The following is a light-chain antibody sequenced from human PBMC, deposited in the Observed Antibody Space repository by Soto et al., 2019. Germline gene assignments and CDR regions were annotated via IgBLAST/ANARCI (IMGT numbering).Light chain of an antibody. V-gene: IGKV3D-20*01. CDR1: QRVSRDF. CDR2: DAF. Sequence: EIVLTQSPDTLSLSPGERATLSCGVSQRVSRDFLAWYQHKPGLAPRLLIYDAFIRATGIPDRFSASGSGTDFTLTIARLEPEDFAVYYCQQYGSLIPFGQRRRLEIK. J-gene: IGKJ5*01. CDR3: QQYGSLIP.